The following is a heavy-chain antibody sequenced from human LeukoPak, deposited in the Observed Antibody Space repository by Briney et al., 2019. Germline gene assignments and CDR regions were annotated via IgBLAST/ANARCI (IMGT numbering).Heavy chain of an antibody. Sequence: GGSLRLSCAASGFTFSDYSMNWVRQAPGKGLEWIPYIGIDSGNTNYADSVKGRFTISGDKAKNSLYLQMNSLRVEDTAVYYCARDYKYAFDNWGQGTLVTVSS. CDR1: GFTFSDYS. CDR2: IGIDSGNT. J-gene: IGHJ4*02. V-gene: IGHV3-48*01. CDR3: ARDYKYAFDN. D-gene: IGHD5-24*01.